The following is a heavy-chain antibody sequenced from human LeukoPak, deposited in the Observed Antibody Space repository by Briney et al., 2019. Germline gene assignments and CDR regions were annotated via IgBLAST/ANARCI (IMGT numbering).Heavy chain of an antibody. J-gene: IGHJ4*02. CDR1: GFTFSNYA. V-gene: IGHV3-23*01. D-gene: IGHD6-13*01. CDR2: VSGSGATT. CDR3: AKDRTPGSSSYYFDY. Sequence: GGSLRLSCAASGFTFSNYAMSWVRQVPGKGLEWVSSVSGSGATTYYADSVQGLFTISRDNSKNTVYLQMNSLRAEDTAVYYCAKDRTPGSSSYYFDYWGQGTLVTVSS.